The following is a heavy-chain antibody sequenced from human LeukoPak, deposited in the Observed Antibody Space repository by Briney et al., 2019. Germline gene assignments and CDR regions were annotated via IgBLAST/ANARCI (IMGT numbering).Heavy chain of an antibody. V-gene: IGHV3-21*01. CDR3: ARETPRRGETRDGYR. CDR2: ISGSGTSYI. Sequence: GGSLRLSCAASGFTFSSYSMNWVRQAPGKGLEWVSSISGSGTSYIYYADSVKGRFTISRDNAKNSLFLQINSLRVEDTAVYYCARETPRRGETRDGYRWGQGTVVTVSS. CDR1: GFTFSSYS. J-gene: IGHJ4*02. D-gene: IGHD5-24*01.